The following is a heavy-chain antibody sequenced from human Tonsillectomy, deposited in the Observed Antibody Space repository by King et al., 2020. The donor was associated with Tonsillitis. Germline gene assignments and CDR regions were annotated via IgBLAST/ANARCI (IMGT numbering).Heavy chain of an antibody. CDR3: ARAPPAAPRSYYYYGMDV. J-gene: IGHJ6*02. V-gene: IGHV3-33*01. CDR2: NGYYGRTK. Sequence: VQLVESWGCVVQPERSLGPSCSASGFTFSRYGMPLVPQGPGKGPGGGAVNGYYGRTKKQVESVKGRFPISRDNSKNTLFLQMNSLRAEDTAVYYCARAPPAAPRSYYYYGMDVWGQGTTVTVSS. CDR1: GFTFSRYG. D-gene: IGHD2-2*01.